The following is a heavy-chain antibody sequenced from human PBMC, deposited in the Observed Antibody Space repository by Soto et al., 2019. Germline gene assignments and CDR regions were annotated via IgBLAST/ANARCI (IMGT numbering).Heavy chain of an antibody. CDR3: VKDRMAYNSVWDPFDI. CDR1: GFPFYSYA. V-gene: IGHV3-23*01. CDR2: IGSVGGDT. J-gene: IGHJ3*02. D-gene: IGHD1-20*01. Sequence: VGSLRLSCAASGFPFYSYAMSWVRQAPGKGLEWVSTIGSVGGDTYYADSVKGRFTISRDDSKNTLLLQMNSLRAEDTAVYYCVKDRMAYNSVWDPFDIWGQGTMVTVSS.